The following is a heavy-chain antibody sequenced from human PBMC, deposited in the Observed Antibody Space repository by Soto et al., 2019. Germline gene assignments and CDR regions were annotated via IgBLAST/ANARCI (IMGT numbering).Heavy chain of an antibody. Sequence: EVHLLESGGDLVQPGGSLRLSCAASGFTFGRNGMNWVRQAPGKGLEWVSTISGSGNRTWYADSVKGRFTISRDNSKNTMHLQMKSLRVENTAVYFCAKERPVMGASDHWGRGTLVTVSS. CDR3: AKERPVMGASDH. D-gene: IGHD3-16*01. CDR2: ISGSGNRT. V-gene: IGHV3-23*01. CDR1: GFTFGRNG. J-gene: IGHJ4*02.